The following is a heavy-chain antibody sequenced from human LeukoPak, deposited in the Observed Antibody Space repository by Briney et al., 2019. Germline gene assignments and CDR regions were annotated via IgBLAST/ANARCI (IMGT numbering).Heavy chain of an antibody. CDR1: GGSISSSSYY. J-gene: IGHJ6*03. V-gene: IGHV4-39*07. CDR3: ARDQEYYDSSGYYYYMDV. CDR2: IYYSGST. Sequence: SETLSLTCTVSGGSISSSSYYWGWIRQPPGKGLEWSGSIYYSGSTYYNPSLKSRVTISVDTSKNQFSLKLSSVTAADTAVYYFARDQEYYDSSGYYYYMDVWGKGTTVTVSS. D-gene: IGHD3-22*01.